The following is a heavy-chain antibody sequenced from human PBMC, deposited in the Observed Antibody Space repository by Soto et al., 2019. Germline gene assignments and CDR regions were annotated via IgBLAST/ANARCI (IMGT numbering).Heavy chain of an antibody. D-gene: IGHD2-15*01. CDR1: GGSLSTNP. J-gene: IGHJ4*02. Sequence: ASVKVSCKASGGSLSTNPISWVRQAPGQGLEWMGGTGSGTGPGNHAQKFQGRLTVTADKSTSTVYMELTNLSSEDTAVYYCARRHSGGFFRFFDSWARERWSPSPQ. CDR3: ARRHSGGFFRFFDS. CDR2: TGSGTGPG. V-gene: IGHV1-69*06.